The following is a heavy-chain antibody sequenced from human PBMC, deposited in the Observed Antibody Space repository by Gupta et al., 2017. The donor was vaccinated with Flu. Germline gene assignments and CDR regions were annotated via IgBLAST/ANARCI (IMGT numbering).Heavy chain of an antibody. J-gene: IGHJ5*02. CDR3: ARDQSLLAALQASDNWFDP. V-gene: IGHV1-69*01. D-gene: IGHD2-21*01. CDR2: IIPLFPST. Sequence: WMRQPPGQGLEWVGGIIPLFPSTNYAQKFQDRATITADASANMVYLKLSSLRSEDTAVYYCARDQSLLAALQASDNWFDPWGQGTLVTVSS.